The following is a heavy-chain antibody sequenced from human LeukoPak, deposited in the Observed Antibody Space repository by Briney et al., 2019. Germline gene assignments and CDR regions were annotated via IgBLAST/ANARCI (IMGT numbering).Heavy chain of an antibody. CDR2: ISYDGSNK. CDR1: GFTFSSYA. Sequence: HPGGSLRLSCAASGFTFSSYAMHWVRQAPGKGLEWVAVISYDGSNKYYADSVKGRFTISRDNSKNTLYLQMNSLRAEDTAVYYCASSLYDYVWGSYRYTPPDYWGQGTLVTVSS. V-gene: IGHV3-30*04. CDR3: ASSLYDYVWGSYRYTPPDY. D-gene: IGHD3-16*02. J-gene: IGHJ4*02.